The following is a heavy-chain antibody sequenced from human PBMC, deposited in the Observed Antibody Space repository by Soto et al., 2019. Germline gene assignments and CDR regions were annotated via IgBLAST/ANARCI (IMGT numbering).Heavy chain of an antibody. Sequence: SRRVSCSASGFSVSDSTMSWVRQAPGKGLEWVSSITASGAVTYYADSVKGRVTISRDTSKETVFLQMNSVRVEDTAIYYCAKAPLAFDIWGRGTLVTVSS. J-gene: IGHJ3*02. CDR1: GFSVSDST. V-gene: IGHV3-23*01. CDR2: ITASGAVT. CDR3: AKAPLAFDI.